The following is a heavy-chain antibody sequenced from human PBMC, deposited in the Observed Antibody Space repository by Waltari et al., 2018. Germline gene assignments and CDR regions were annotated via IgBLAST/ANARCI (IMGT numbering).Heavy chain of an antibody. Sequence: QVQLQQWGAGLLKPSETLSLTCAVYGGSFSGYYWSWIRQPPGKGLEWIGEINHSGSTNYNPSLKRRVTISVDTSKNQFSLKLSSVTAADTAVYYCARGLYDSSGYYYYYYYYMDVWGKGTTVTISS. CDR2: INHSGST. CDR3: ARGLYDSSGYYYYYYYYMDV. V-gene: IGHV4-34*01. J-gene: IGHJ6*03. D-gene: IGHD3-22*01. CDR1: GGSFSGYY.